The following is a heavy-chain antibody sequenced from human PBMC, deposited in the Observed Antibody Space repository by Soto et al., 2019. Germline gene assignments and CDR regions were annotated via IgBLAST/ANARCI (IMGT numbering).Heavy chain of an antibody. CDR3: AAYIWGNAFDI. J-gene: IGHJ3*02. Sequence: PSETLSLTCTVSGGSISSYYWNWIRQSPGKGLEWIGFIYYSVSTNYNPSLKSCVTISVDTSKNHFSLKLSSVTAADTAVYYCAAYIWGNAFDIWGQGTMVTVSS. V-gene: IGHV4-59*01. D-gene: IGHD3-16*01. CDR2: IYYSVST. CDR1: GGSISSYY.